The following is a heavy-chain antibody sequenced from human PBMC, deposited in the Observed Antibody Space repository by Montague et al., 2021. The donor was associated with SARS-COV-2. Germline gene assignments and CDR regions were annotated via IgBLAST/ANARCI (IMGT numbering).Heavy chain of an antibody. J-gene: IGHJ4*02. CDR2: VSSIGGST. Sequence: SLRLSCAASGFTVSSNYMSWVRQAPGKGLEWVSTVSSIGGSTFYADSVKGRFTVSRDNSKNTLYLQMNSLRAKDTAVYYCAKDLEQWLVGRDYFDYWGQGTLVTVSS. CDR3: AKDLEQWLVGRDYFDY. V-gene: IGHV3-23*01. D-gene: IGHD6-19*01. CDR1: GFTVSSNY.